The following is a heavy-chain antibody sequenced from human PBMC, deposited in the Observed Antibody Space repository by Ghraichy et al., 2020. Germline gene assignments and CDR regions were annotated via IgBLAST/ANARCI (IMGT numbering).Heavy chain of an antibody. CDR3: AKKGGFVAHGLPIDY. D-gene: IGHD2-21*01. Sequence: GGSLRLSCAASGFTFSSYAMSWVRQAPGKGLEWVSAISGSGGSTYYADSVKGRFTISRDNSKNSLYLQMNSLRAEDTAVYYCAKKGGFVAHGLPIDYWGQGTLVTVSS. CDR2: ISGSGGST. J-gene: IGHJ4*02. V-gene: IGHV3-23*01. CDR1: GFTFSSYA.